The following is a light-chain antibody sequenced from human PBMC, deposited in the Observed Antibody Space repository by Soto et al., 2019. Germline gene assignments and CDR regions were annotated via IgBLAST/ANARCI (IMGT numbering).Light chain of an antibody. CDR2: GTS. CDR3: QQYDDSIT. J-gene: IGKJ5*01. V-gene: IGKV3-20*01. CDR1: QSVSSSY. Sequence: EIVLTQSPDTLSLSPGDSATLSCRASQSVSSSYLAWYQQKPGRAPRLLVYGTSNRATGIPDRFSGSGSGTDFTLTISRLEPEDFALFYCQQYDDSITFGQGTRLEIE.